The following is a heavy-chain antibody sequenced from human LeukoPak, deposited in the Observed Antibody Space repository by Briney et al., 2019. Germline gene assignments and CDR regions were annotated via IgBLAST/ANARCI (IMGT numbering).Heavy chain of an antibody. CDR2: XIPIFGTA. V-gene: IGHV1-69*01. CDR3: ASYDSSGYYYVGPFDY. J-gene: IGHJ4*02. D-gene: IGHD3-22*01. Sequence: RQAPGQGLEWMGXXIPIFGTANYAQKFQGRVTITADESTSTAYMELSSLRSEDTAVYYCASYDSSGYYYVGPFDYWGQGTLVTASS.